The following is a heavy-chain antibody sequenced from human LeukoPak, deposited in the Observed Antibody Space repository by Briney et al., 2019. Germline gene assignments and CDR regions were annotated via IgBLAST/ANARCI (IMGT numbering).Heavy chain of an antibody. V-gene: IGHV4-34*01. CDR1: GGSFSGYY. Sequence: SETLSLTCAVYGGSFSGYYWSWIRQPPGKGLEWIGEINHSGSTNYNPSLKSRVTISVDTSKNQFSLKLSSVTAADTAVYYCARSLALLRYIDFWGQGTLVTVSS. D-gene: IGHD3-3*02. J-gene: IGHJ4*02. CDR3: ARSLALLRYIDF. CDR2: INHSGST.